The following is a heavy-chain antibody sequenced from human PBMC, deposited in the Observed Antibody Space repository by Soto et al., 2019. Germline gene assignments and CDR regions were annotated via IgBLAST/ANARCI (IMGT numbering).Heavy chain of an antibody. D-gene: IGHD2-2*01. CDR1: GYTFTSYG. CDR3: ARQGPSPYCSSTSCYPYYYYGMDV. CDR2: INAGNGNT. V-gene: IGHV1-18*04. J-gene: IGHJ6*02. Sequence: ASVKVSCKASGYTFTSYGISWARQAPGQGLEWMGWINAGNGNTKYSQKFQGRVTITRDTSASTAYMELSSLRSEDTAVYYCARQGPSPYCSSTSCYPYYYYGMDVWGQGTTVTVS.